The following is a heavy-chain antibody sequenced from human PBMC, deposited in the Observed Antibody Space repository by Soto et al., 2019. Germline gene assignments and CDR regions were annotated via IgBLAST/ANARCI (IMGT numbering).Heavy chain of an antibody. CDR3: ARLSDQLLRFDY. J-gene: IGHJ4*02. V-gene: IGHV1-8*01. D-gene: IGHD2-2*01. Sequence: ASVKVSCKASGYTFTSYDINWVRQATGQGLEWMGWMNPNSGNTGYAQKFQGRVTMTRNTSISTAYMELSSLRSEDTAVYYCARLSDQLLRFDYWGQGTLVTVSS. CDR1: GYTFTSYD. CDR2: MNPNSGNT.